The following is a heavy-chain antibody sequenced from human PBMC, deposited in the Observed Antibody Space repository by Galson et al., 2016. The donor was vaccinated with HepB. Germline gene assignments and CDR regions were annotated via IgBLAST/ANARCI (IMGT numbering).Heavy chain of an antibody. V-gene: IGHV3-74*01. CDR2: INYGGTNT. CDR3: ARGNGRPGERGDY. D-gene: IGHD1-1*01. Sequence: SLRLSCAASGFTFNSNCMHWVRQAPGKGLVWVSRINYGGTNTDYADSVKGRFAISRDNAKNTLYLQMTNLRAEDTAVYYCARGNGRPGERGDYWGQGTLVTVSS. J-gene: IGHJ4*02. CDR1: GFTFNSNC.